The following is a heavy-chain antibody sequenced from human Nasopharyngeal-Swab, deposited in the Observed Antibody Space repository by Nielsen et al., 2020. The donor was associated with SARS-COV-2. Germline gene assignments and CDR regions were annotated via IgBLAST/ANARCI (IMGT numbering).Heavy chain of an antibody. V-gene: IGHV4-39*07. CDR3: AGDGAYSGYDWTY. D-gene: IGHD5-12*01. CDR1: GGSITSTSHY. CDR2: VSYRGST. Sequence: GSLRLSCTVSGGSITSTSHYWGWIRQPPGKGLEWIGCVSYRGSTYHNPSLKSRVTVSVDTSKNQFSLKLTSLTAADTAVYYCAGDGAYSGYDWTYWGQGTLVTVSP. J-gene: IGHJ4*02.